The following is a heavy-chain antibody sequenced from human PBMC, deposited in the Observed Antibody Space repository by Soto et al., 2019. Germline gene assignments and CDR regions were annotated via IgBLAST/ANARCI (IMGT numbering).Heavy chain of an antibody. CDR1: GFTFSSYA. Sequence: QPGGSLRLSCAASGFTFSSYAMSWVRQAPGKGLEWVSGISGSGGITYYADSVKGRFTISRDNSKNTLYLQLNSLRAEDTAVYYCAESKVGASSSYFEKWGQGTLGTVSS. CDR2: ISGSGGIT. CDR3: AESKVGASSSYFEK. D-gene: IGHD1-26*01. V-gene: IGHV3-23*01. J-gene: IGHJ4*02.